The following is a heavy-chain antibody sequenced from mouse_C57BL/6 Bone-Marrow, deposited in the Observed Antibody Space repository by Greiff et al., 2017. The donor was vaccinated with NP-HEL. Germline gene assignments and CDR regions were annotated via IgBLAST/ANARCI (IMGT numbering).Heavy chain of an antibody. Sequence: VQLQESDAELVKPGASVKISCKVSGYTFTDHTIHWMKQRPEQGLEWIGYIYPRDGSTKYNEKFKGKATLTADKSSSTAYMQLNSLTSEDSAVYFCARAYYSNHWYFDVWGTGTTVTVSS. D-gene: IGHD2-5*01. CDR3: ARAYYSNHWYFDV. CDR2: IYPRDGST. J-gene: IGHJ1*03. CDR1: GYTFTDHT. V-gene: IGHV1-78*01.